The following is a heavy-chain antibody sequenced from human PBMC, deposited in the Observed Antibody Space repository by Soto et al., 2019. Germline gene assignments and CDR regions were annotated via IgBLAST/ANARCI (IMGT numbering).Heavy chain of an antibody. CDR3: ARDLSESSGLDY. CDR1: GGSISSYY. V-gene: IGHV4-59*01. D-gene: IGHD6-19*01. CDR2: IYYSGST. J-gene: IGHJ4*02. Sequence: ETLSLTCTVSGGSISSYYWSWIRQPPGKGLEWIGYIYYSGSTNYNPSLKSRVTISVDTSKNQFSLKLSSVTAADTAVYYCARDLSESSGLDYWGQGTLVTVSS.